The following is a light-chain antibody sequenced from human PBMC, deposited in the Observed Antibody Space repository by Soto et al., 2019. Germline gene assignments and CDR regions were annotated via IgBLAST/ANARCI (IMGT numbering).Light chain of an antibody. CDR2: AAS. CDR1: QGISRW. Sequence: DIQMTQSPSSVSASVGDRVTITCRAIQGISRWLAWYQQKPGKAPNLLIYAASSLQSGVPSRFSGSGSGTDFTLTISSLQYEDCAIYYCQQYHTWPITFGGGTKVDNK. V-gene: IGKV1-12*01. J-gene: IGKJ4*01. CDR3: QQYHTWPIT.